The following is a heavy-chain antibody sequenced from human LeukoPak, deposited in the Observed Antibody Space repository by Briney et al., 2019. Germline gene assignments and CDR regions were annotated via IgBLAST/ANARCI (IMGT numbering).Heavy chain of an antibody. CDR3: ARGGASSQPFDS. CDR1: GGSVSSYY. V-gene: IGHV4-59*02. Sequence: PSETLSLICTVSGGSVSSYYWSWIRQPPGKGLEWIAFIHDSGTTSYNPSLKSRVTISEDTSKSQFSLRLTSVTAADTAVYYCARGGASSQPFDSWVQGTLVTVSS. D-gene: IGHD6-13*01. J-gene: IGHJ4*02. CDR2: IHDSGTT.